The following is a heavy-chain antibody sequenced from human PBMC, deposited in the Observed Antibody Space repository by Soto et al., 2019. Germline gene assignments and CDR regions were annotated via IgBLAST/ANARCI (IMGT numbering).Heavy chain of an antibody. Sequence: QVQLVESGRGVVQPGRSLRLSCAASGFTFRTYGMHWVRQAPGKGLEWVAVISNDGSEKYFADSVKGRFAISRDNSKNTLFLQMNSLRDDDTAVYYCAKYVYDTGWTLPFVPWGQGTLVTVSS. J-gene: IGHJ5*02. CDR1: GFTFRTYG. CDR2: ISNDGSEK. V-gene: IGHV3-30*18. CDR3: AKYVYDTGWTLPFVP. D-gene: IGHD6-19*01.